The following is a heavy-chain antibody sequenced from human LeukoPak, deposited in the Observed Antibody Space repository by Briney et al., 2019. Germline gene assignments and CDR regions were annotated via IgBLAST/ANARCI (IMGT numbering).Heavy chain of an antibody. D-gene: IGHD3-10*01. CDR2: ISYDGSNK. Sequence: GGSLRLSCAASGLTFSSYAMHWVRQAPGKGLEWVAVISYDGSNKYYADSVKGRFTISRDNSKNTLYLQMNSLRAEDTAVYYCARDQRFDYYGSGSPDYWGQGTLVTVSS. CDR3: ARDQRFDYYGSGSPDY. J-gene: IGHJ4*02. CDR1: GLTFSSYA. V-gene: IGHV3-30*04.